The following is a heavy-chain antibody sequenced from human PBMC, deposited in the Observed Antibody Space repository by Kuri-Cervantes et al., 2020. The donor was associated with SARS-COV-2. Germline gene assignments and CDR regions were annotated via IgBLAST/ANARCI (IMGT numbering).Heavy chain of an antibody. CDR2: IYSGGST. V-gene: IGHV3-53*01. J-gene: IGHJ4*02. D-gene: IGHD4-11*01. Sequence: LSLTCAASGFTVSSNYMSWVRQAPGKGLEWVSVIYSGGSTYYADSVKGRFTISRDNSKNTLYLQMNSLRAEDTAVYYCARDSMTTRDFDYWGQGTLVTVSS. CDR1: GFTVSSNY. CDR3: ARDSMTTRDFDY.